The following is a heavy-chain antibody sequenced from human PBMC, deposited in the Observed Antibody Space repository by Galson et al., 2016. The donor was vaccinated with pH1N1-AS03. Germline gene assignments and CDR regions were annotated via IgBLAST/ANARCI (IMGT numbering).Heavy chain of an antibody. V-gene: IGHV3-23*01. CDR3: VAGGSGTDLFDV. D-gene: IGHD3-10*01. J-gene: IGHJ3*01. CDR2: VNDSGGRT. Sequence: SLRLSCAASGFTFSRSAMSWVRHVPGKGLEWVSSVNDSGGRTSYANSVKGRFTVSRDNSKNTLSLEMSSMRVEDTAEDYWVAGGSGTDLFDVWGLGTMVIVS. CDR1: GFTFSRSA.